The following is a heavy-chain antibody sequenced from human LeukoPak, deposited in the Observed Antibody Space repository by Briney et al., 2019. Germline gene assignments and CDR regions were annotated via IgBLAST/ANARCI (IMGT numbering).Heavy chain of an antibody. CDR2: ISSSTSYI. Sequence: GGSLRLSCAASGFTVSSNYMSWVRQAPGKGLEWVSSISSSTSYIYYADSVKGRFTISKDNAKNSLYLQMNSLRAEDTAVYYCARAGGSTVSHSDYWGQGTLVTVSS. D-gene: IGHD4-17*01. CDR1: GFTVSSNY. V-gene: IGHV3-21*01. J-gene: IGHJ4*02. CDR3: ARAGGSTVSHSDY.